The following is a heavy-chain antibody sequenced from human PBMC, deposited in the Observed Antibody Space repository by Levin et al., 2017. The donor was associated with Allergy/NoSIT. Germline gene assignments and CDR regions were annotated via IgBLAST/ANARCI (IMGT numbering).Heavy chain of an antibody. CDR3: AREGRGGSYFDY. CDR1: GGTFSSYA. D-gene: IGHD1-26*01. J-gene: IGHJ4*02. Sequence: ASVKVSCKASGGTFSSYAISWVRQAPGQGLEWMGRIIPILGIANYAQKFQGRVTITADKSTSTAYMELSSLRSEDTAVYYCAREGRGGSYFDYWGQGTLVTVSS. V-gene: IGHV1-69*04. CDR2: IIPILGIA.